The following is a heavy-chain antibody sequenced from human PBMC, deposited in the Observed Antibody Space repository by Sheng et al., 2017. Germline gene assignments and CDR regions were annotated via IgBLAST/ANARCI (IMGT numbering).Heavy chain of an antibody. V-gene: IGHV4-34*01. CDR3: AGGVVTIFGVVTKPFDY. CDR2: INHSGST. J-gene: IGHJ4*02. CDR1: GGSFSGYY. Sequence: QVQLQQWGAGLLKPSETLSLTCAVYGGSFSGYYWSWIRQPPGKGLEWIGEINHSGSTNYNPSLKSRVTISVDTSKNQFSLKLSSVTAADTAVYYCAGGVVTIFGVVTKPFDYWGQGTLVTVSS. D-gene: IGHD3-3*01.